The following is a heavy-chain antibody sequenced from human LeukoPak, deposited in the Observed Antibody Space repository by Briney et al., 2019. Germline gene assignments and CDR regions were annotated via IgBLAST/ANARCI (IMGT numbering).Heavy chain of an antibody. J-gene: IGHJ3*02. D-gene: IGHD3-3*01. CDR2: IKSKTDGGTT. CDR3: TTSDTIFGVVIIPGDAFDI. Sequence: GGSLRFSCAASGFTFSNAWMSWVRQAPGKGLEWVGRIKSKTDGGTTDYAAPVKGRFTISRDDSKNTLYLQMNSLKTEDTAVYYCTTSDTIFGVVIIPGDAFDIWGQGTMVTVSS. V-gene: IGHV3-15*01. CDR1: GFTFSNAW.